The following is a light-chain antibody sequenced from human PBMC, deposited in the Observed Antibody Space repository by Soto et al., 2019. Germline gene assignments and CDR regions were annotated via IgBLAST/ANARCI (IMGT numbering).Light chain of an antibody. J-gene: IGKJ1*01. CDR1: PSVSSN. CDR3: QQYGSSRET. CDR2: GAT. Sequence: IVMTQSPATLSVSPWERATLSCRASPSVSSNLAWYQQRPGQAPRLLIYGATTLATGIPARFSGSGSGTEFTLTISSLQSEDFAVYYCQQYGSSRETFGQGTKVDIK. V-gene: IGKV3-15*01.